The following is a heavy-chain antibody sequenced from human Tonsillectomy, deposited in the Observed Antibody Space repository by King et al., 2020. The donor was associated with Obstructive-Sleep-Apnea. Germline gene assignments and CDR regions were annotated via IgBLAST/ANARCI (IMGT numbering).Heavy chain of an antibody. CDR1: GYTFSNYG. V-gene: IGHV1-18*01. CDR3: ARDQEDYGPGSYSYLDL. D-gene: IGHD3-10*01. CDR2: ISAYNGNT. J-gene: IGHJ5*02. Sequence: VQLVESGAEVKKPGASVKVSCKASGYTFSNYGISWVRQAPGQGLEWMGWISAYNGNTNYAHKLQGRVTMTTDTSTSTAYMELRSLRSDDTAVYYCARDQEDYGPGSYSYLDLWGQGTLVTVSS.